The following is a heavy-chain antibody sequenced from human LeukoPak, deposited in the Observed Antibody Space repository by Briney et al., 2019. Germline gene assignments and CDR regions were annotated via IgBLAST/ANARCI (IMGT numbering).Heavy chain of an antibody. V-gene: IGHV1-2*02. Sequence: ASVKVSCRASGYTFTGYYMHWVRQAPGQGLEWMGWINPNSGGTNYAQKFRGRVTMTRDTSISTAYMELSRLRSDDTAVYYCARDPHVLRFLEWLSLFDYWGQGTLVTVSS. J-gene: IGHJ4*02. CDR3: ARDPHVLRFLEWLSLFDY. D-gene: IGHD3-3*01. CDR1: GYTFTGYY. CDR2: INPNSGGT.